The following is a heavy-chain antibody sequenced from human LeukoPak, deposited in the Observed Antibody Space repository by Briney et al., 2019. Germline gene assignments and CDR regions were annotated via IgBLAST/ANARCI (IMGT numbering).Heavy chain of an antibody. CDR3: ARGDYFVGGSSYDMDV. D-gene: IGHD2-15*01. J-gene: IGHJ6*03. CDR1: GFTFSAYT. V-gene: IGHV3-48*04. CDR2: ISSGSSSV. Sequence: GGSLRLSCSASGFTFSAYTMNWVRQAPGQGLEWVSYISSGSSSVYYADSVKGRFTISRDNAKNSLYLQMNSLRAEDTAVYYCARGDYFVGGSSYDMDVWGKGTTVTVSS.